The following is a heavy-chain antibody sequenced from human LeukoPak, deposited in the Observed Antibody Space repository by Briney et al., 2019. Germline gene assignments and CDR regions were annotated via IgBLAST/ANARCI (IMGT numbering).Heavy chain of an antibody. Sequence: ASVKVSCKASGGTFSSYAISWVRQAPGQGLEWMGGIIPIFGTANYAQKFQGRVTITADESTSTAYMELSSLRSEDTAAYYCARGAYCSSTSCYKVWYNWFDPWGQGTLVTVSS. CDR1: GGTFSSYA. CDR3: ARGAYCSSTSCYKVWYNWFDP. CDR2: IIPIFGTA. J-gene: IGHJ5*02. D-gene: IGHD2-2*02. V-gene: IGHV1-69*13.